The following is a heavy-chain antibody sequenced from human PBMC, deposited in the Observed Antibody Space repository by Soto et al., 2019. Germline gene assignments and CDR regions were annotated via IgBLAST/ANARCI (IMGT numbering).Heavy chain of an antibody. CDR2: INHSGST. J-gene: IGHJ4*01. V-gene: IGHV4-34*01. D-gene: IGHD3-22*01. CDR3: AREDAPMIVVRFDY. CDR1: GGSFSGYY. Sequence: SETLSLTCAVYGGSFSGYYWSWIRQPPGKGLEWIGEINHSGSTNYNPSLKSRVTISVDTSKNQFSLRLSSVTAADTAVYYFAREDAPMIVVRFDYWGHGTLVNVS.